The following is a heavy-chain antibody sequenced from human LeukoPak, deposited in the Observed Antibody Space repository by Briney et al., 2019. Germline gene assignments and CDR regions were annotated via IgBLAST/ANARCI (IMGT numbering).Heavy chain of an antibody. V-gene: IGHV3-30-3*01. D-gene: IGHD3-3*01. CDR3: ARDASITILGVVTHYGMDV. CDR2: ISYDGSNK. CDR1: GFTFSSYA. J-gene: IGHJ6*02. Sequence: GGSLRLSYAASGFTFSSYAMHWVRQAPGKGLEWVAVISYDGSNKYYADSVKGRFTISRDNSKNTLYLQMNSLRAEDTAVYYCARDASITILGVVTHYGMDVWGQGTTVTVSS.